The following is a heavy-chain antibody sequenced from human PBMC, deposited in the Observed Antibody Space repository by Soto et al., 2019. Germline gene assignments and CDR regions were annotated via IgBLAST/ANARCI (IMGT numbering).Heavy chain of an antibody. Sequence: PSETLSLTCTFSGGSVISGDYYWSWIRQPPGKGLEWIGYIYYSGSTNYNPSLKSRVSISLDTSKNQFSLRLTSVTAADTAVYYCARIPVDTYMINWFDPWGQGTLVTVSS. CDR2: IYYSGST. D-gene: IGHD5-18*01. CDR3: ARIPVDTYMINWFDP. V-gene: IGHV4-61*08. J-gene: IGHJ5*02. CDR1: GGSVISGDYY.